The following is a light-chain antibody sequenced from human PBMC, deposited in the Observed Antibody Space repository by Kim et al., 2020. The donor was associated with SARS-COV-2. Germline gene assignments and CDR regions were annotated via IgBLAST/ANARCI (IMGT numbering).Light chain of an antibody. V-gene: IGKV3-15*01. CDR1: QSVSSN. J-gene: IGKJ1*01. Sequence: VSPGERATLSCRASQSVSSNLAWYQQKPGQAPRLLIYGAYTRATGIPARFSGSGSGTEFTLTISSLQSEDFAVYYCQQYNNWPQTFGQGTKVDIK. CDR2: GAY. CDR3: QQYNNWPQT.